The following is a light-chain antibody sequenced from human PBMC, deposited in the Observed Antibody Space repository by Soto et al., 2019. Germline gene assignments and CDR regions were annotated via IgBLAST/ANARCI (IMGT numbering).Light chain of an antibody. CDR3: QSYDSSLSEV. V-gene: IGLV1-40*01. CDR2: GNS. CDR1: SSNIGAGYD. Sequence: QSVLTQPPSVSGAPGQRVTISCTGSSSNIGAGYDVRWYQQLPGTAPKLLIYGNSNRPSGVPDRFSGSKSGTSASLAITGLQAEDEADYYCQSYDSSLSEVFGTGTKLTVL. J-gene: IGLJ1*01.